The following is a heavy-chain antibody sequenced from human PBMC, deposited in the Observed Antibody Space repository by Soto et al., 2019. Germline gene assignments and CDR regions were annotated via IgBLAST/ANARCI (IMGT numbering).Heavy chain of an antibody. CDR1: GFTISGYD. D-gene: IGHD1-1*01. V-gene: IGHV3-13*01. Sequence: PGGSLRLSCAASGFTISGYDMYWVRQGTGKGLEWVSRIGITGDTNYPGSVKGRFTISRENAKNSLYLQMNGLRAGDTAVYYCTRQRPPSYYYGMDVWGQGTTVTV. CDR3: TRQRPPSYYYGMDV. J-gene: IGHJ6*02. CDR2: IGITGDT.